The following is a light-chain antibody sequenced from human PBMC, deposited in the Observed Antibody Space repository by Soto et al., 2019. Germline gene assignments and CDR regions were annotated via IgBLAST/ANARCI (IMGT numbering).Light chain of an antibody. CDR3: QHYTTYPYT. CDR2: KAS. CDR1: QSVGHW. Sequence: DIQMTQSPSTLSASVRDRVTITCRASQSVGHWLAWYQQKPGKAPKLLIYKASTLESGVPSRFSGSGFGTEFPLTISSLQPDDFATYYCQHYTTYPYTFGQGSKLEIK. J-gene: IGKJ2*01. V-gene: IGKV1-5*03.